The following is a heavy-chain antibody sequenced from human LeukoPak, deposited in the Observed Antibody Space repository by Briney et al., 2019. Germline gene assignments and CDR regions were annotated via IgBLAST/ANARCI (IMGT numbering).Heavy chain of an antibody. V-gene: IGHV3-30*04. J-gene: IGHJ5*02. CDR3: AKDLGPRSYFGWLLWFDP. Sequence: GGSLRLSCAASGFTFSTYAIHWVRQAPGKGLEWVALISSDGKNKHYADSVKGRFTISRDNSKNSLYLQMNSLRAEDTALYYCAKDLGPRSYFGWLLWFDPWGQGTLVTVSS. CDR2: ISSDGKNK. CDR1: GFTFSTYA. D-gene: IGHD3-9*01.